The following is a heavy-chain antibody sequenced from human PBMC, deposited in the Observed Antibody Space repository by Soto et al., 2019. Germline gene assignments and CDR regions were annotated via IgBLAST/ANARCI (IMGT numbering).Heavy chain of an antibody. Sequence: SKNLAITCTVSGESRGSANNYCSWIRHAPGKGLERIGYIFSSGTTYYNPSLKSRLTMSLDTSQNQFSLKLNSVTAADTAVYFCARGPSPFDI. CDR3: ARGPSPFDI. V-gene: IGHV4-30-4*08. CDR2: IFSSGTT. J-gene: IGHJ3*02. CDR1: GESRGSANNY. D-gene: IGHD6-6*01.